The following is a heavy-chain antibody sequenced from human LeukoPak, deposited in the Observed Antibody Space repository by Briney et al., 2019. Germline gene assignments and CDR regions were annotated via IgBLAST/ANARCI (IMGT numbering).Heavy chain of an antibody. CDR1: GFIFSTYA. CDR3: ARDDIIVGATTLDY. J-gene: IGHJ4*02. Sequence: GGSLRLSCEASGFIFSTYAMHWVRQAPGKGLEWLAVISSDGSNKYHVDSVKGRFTISRDNSKNTLYLEMDSVRLGDTAVYYCARDDIIVGATTLDYWGQGWLVTVSS. CDR2: ISSDGSNK. D-gene: IGHD1-26*01. V-gene: IGHV3-30*04.